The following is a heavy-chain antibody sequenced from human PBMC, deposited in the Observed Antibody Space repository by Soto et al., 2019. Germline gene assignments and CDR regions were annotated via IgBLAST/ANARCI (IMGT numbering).Heavy chain of an antibody. J-gene: IGHJ3*02. V-gene: IGHV3-30*18. D-gene: IGHD3-22*01. CDR1: GFTFSSYG. CDR2: ISYDGSNK. Sequence: GGSLRLSCAASGFTFSSYGMHWVRQAPGKGLEWVAVISYDGSNKYYADSVKGRFTISRDNSKNTLYLQMNSLRAEDTAVYYCAKGMYYYDSNDAFDIWGQGTMVTVSS. CDR3: AKGMYYYDSNDAFDI.